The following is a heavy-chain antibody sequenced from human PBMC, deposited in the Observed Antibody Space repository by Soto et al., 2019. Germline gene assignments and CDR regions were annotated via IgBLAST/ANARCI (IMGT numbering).Heavy chain of an antibody. CDR1: GGSFSGYY. Sequence: QVQLQQWGAGLLKPSETLSLTCAVYGGSFSGYYWSWIRQPPGKGLEWNGEINHSGSTNYNPSLKSRVTISVDTSKNQFSLKLSYVTAADTAVYYCARARPSNYYGSGSYYEYWGQGTLVTVSS. J-gene: IGHJ4*02. V-gene: IGHV4-34*01. CDR3: ARARPSNYYGSGSYYEY. D-gene: IGHD3-10*01. CDR2: INHSGST.